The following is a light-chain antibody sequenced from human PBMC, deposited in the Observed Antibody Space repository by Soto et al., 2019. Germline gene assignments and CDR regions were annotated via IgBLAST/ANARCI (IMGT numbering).Light chain of an antibody. Sequence: EIVLTQSPATLSLSPGDRATLSCRASQSVSSYLAWYQQKPGQAPRLLIYGASIRATGIPARFSGSGSGTDFTLTISSLEPEDFAVYYCQQRGSWPRTFGQGTKVEIK. CDR3: QQRGSWPRT. CDR2: GAS. J-gene: IGKJ1*01. CDR1: QSVSSY. V-gene: IGKV3-11*01.